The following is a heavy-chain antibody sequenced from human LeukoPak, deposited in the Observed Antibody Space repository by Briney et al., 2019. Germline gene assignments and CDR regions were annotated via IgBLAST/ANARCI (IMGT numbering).Heavy chain of an antibody. CDR3: TKDRAPDGRWSLDY. J-gene: IGHJ4*02. CDR2: ISSGSSYI. V-gene: IGHV3-21*04. Sequence: GGSLRLSCAASGFTFTSYNMNWVRQAPGKGLEWVSSISSGSSYIYYADSVEGRFTISRDNAKNSLYLQMSSLRAEDTAIYYCTKDRAPDGRWSLDYWGQGTLVIVSS. D-gene: IGHD6-13*01. CDR1: GFTFTSYN.